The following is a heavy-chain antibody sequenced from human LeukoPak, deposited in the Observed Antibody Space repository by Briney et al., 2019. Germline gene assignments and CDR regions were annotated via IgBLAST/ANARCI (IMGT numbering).Heavy chain of an antibody. CDR3: ARDGYNSGYFDY. Sequence: SQTLSLTCTVSGASISSGGYYWNWIRQPPGKGLEWIGYIYYSRSTSYSPSLKSRLTISVDTSKNQFSLKLSSVTAADTAVYYCARDGYNSGYFDYCGQGTLVTVSS. D-gene: IGHD5-24*01. J-gene: IGHJ4*02. CDR1: GASISSGGYY. CDR2: IYYSRST. V-gene: IGHV4-30-4*01.